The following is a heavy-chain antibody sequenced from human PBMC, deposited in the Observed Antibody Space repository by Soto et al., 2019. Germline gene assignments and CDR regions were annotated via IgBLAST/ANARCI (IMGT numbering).Heavy chain of an antibody. D-gene: IGHD3-22*01. CDR1: GGSISSSNW. J-gene: IGHJ4*02. Sequence: QVQLQESGPGLVKPSGTLSLTCAVSGGSISSSNWWNWVRQPPGKGLEWIGEIYHSGSTNYNPSLKSRVXXSXDXXNKQFSLKLSSVTAADTAVYYCASYDSSGYYHFDYWGQGTLVTVSS. V-gene: IGHV4-4*02. CDR3: ASYDSSGYYHFDY. CDR2: IYHSGST.